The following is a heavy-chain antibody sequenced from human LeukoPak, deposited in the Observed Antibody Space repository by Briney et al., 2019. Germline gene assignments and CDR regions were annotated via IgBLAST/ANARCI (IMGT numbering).Heavy chain of an antibody. J-gene: IGHJ5*02. CDR1: GGSISSYY. V-gene: IGHV4-59*01. Sequence: SETLSLTCTVSGGSISSYYWSWIRQPPGKGLEWTGYIYYSGSTNYNPSLKSRVTISVDTSKNQFSLKLSSVTAADTAVYYCAREIAERGINWFDPWGQGTLVTVSS. D-gene: IGHD6-13*01. CDR3: AREIAERGINWFDP. CDR2: IYYSGST.